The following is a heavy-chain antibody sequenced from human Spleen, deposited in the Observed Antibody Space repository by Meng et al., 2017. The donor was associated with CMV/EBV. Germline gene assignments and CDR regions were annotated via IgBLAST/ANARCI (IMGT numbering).Heavy chain of an antibody. J-gene: IGHJ4*02. Sequence: LSQWVVAGVEPSGTLSLTCAVSVGSFSGNYGSWFRQPPGKGLEWIGEINHSGSTNSNPSLKSRVTISVDTSKNQFSLKLSPVTAADTAVDYCARGSETMIVVELGDYFDYWGQGTLVTVSS. CDR3: ARGSETMIVVELGDYFDY. D-gene: IGHD3-22*01. CDR2: INHSGST. CDR1: VGSFSGNY. V-gene: IGHV4-34*01.